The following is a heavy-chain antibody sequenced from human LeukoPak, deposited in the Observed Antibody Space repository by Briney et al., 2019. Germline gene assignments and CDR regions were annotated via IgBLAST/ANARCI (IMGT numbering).Heavy chain of an antibody. CDR2: IYYSGST. CDR3: ARDLPNYDILTGYYGGPSRYFDY. V-gene: IGHV4-59*12. Sequence: SETLSLTCTVSGGSISSYYWSWIQQPPGKGLEWIGYIYYSGSTNYNPSLKSRVTISVDTSKNQFSLKLSSVTAADTAVYYCARDLPNYDILTGYYGGPSRYFDYWGQGTLVTVSS. D-gene: IGHD3-9*01. CDR1: GGSISSYY. J-gene: IGHJ4*02.